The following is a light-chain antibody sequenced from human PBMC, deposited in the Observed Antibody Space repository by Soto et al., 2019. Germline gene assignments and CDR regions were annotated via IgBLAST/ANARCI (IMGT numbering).Light chain of an antibody. CDR3: QQYKDWPMYT. V-gene: IGKV3-15*01. J-gene: IGKJ2*01. Sequence: IVMTQSPAILSVSPGERATLSCRASQSVNNTLAWYLQTPCQAPRLLIYDTSFRSTGIPARFSGSGSGTAFTLTINSLQSEDFADYYCQQYKDWPMYTFGQGTKLEIK. CDR1: QSVNNT. CDR2: DTS.